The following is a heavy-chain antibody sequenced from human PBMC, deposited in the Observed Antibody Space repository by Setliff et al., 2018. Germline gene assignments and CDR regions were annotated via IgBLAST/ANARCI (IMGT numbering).Heavy chain of an antibody. D-gene: IGHD3-22*01. J-gene: IGHJ4*02. CDR1: GFTFSSYA. CDR3: ARADSDSYYPYYFDF. CDR2: IYSGGSRT. V-gene: IGHV3-23*03. Sequence: GGSLRLSCAASGFTFSSYAMSWVRQAPGKGLEWVSVIYSGGSRTYSADSVKGRFTIFRDNSRNTLHLQMNSLRAEDTGKYFCARADSDSYYPYYFDFWGQGVLVTVSS.